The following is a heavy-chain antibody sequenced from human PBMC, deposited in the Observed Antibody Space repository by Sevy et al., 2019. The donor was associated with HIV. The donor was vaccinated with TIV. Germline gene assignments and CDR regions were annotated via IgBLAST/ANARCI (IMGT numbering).Heavy chain of an antibody. J-gene: IGHJ4*02. D-gene: IGHD3-10*01. V-gene: IGHV3-30*18. CDR1: GFTFSSYG. Sequence: GGSLRLSCAASGFTFSSYGMHWVRQAPGKGLEWVAVISYDGSNKYYADSVKGRFTISRDNSKNTLYLQMNSLRAEDTAVYYCAKDLATMVQGLPNDYWGQGTLVTVSS. CDR2: ISYDGSNK. CDR3: AKDLATMVQGLPNDY.